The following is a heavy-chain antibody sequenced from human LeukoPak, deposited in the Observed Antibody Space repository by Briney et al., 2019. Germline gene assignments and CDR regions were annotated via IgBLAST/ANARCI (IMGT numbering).Heavy chain of an antibody. CDR1: GGSMSGYY. V-gene: IGHV4-59*01. J-gene: IGHJ4*02. Sequence: SETLSLTCIVSGGSMSGYYWSWIRQPPGKGLEWIGYIYYSGSTNYNPSLKSRVTISVDTSKNQFSLKLSSVTAADTAVYYCARGRGIAAAGTWYFDYWGQGTLVTVSS. CDR3: ARGRGIAAAGTWYFDY. D-gene: IGHD6-13*01. CDR2: IYYSGST.